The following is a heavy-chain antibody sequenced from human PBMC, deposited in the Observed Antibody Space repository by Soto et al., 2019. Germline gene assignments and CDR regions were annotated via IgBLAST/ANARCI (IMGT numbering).Heavy chain of an antibody. V-gene: IGHV1-69*04. CDR3: ARDHQGYSSGWAPAHFDY. D-gene: IGHD6-19*01. Sequence: ILGIANYAQKFQGRVTITADKSTSTAYMELSSLRSEDTAVYYCARDHQGYSSGWAPAHFDYWGQGTLVTVS. CDR2: ILGIA. J-gene: IGHJ4*02.